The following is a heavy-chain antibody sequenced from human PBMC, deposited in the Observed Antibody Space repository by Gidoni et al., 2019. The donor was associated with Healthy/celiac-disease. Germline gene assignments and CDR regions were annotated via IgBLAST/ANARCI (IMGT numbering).Heavy chain of an antibody. J-gene: IGHJ4*02. Sequence: WVANIKQDGSEKYYVDSVKGRFTISRDNAKNSLYLQMNSLRAEDTAVYYCARDPYSGSSHFDYWGQGTLVTVSS. CDR3: ARDPYSGSSHFDY. V-gene: IGHV3-7*01. CDR2: IKQDGSEK. D-gene: IGHD1-26*01.